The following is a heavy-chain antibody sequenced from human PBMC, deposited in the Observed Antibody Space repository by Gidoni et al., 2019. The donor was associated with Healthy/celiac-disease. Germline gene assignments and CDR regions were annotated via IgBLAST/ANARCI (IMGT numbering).Heavy chain of an antibody. V-gene: IGHV4-34*01. CDR2: SNHSGST. D-gene: IGHD3-22*01. Sequence: QAELQQWGAGLLKPSETPSPTCAVYGGSFSGYYWSWIREPPGKGLGWIGESNHSGSTNYNPSLKGRVAISVDTSKNQFSLKLSSVTAADTAVYYCARGTGVIPYAFDIWGQGTMVTVSS. CDR1: GGSFSGYY. J-gene: IGHJ3*02. CDR3: ARGTGVIPYAFDI.